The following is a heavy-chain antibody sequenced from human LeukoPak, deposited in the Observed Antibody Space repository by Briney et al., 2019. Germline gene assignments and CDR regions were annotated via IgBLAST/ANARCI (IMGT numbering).Heavy chain of an antibody. J-gene: IGHJ3*02. CDR3: ARDSTKWELPGKDAFDI. V-gene: IGHV3-23*01. Sequence: GGSLRLSCAASGFTFSSYAMNWVRQAPGKGLEWVSAISGSGGSTYYADSVKGRFTISRDNSKNTLYLQMNSLRAEDTAVYYCARDSTKWELPGKDAFDIWGQGTMVTVSS. D-gene: IGHD1-26*01. CDR1: GFTFSSYA. CDR2: ISGSGGST.